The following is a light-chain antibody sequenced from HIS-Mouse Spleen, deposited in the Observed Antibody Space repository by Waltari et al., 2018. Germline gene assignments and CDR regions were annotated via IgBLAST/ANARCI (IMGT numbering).Light chain of an antibody. CDR1: QSLLHSNGYNY. CDR3: MQALQTPWT. J-gene: IGKJ1*01. Sequence: DIVMTQSPLSLPVTPGEPASISCRSSQSLLHSNGYNYLDWYLQKPGQSPQILSYLGSNRASGVPDRFSGSGSGTDFTLKISRVEAEDVGVYYCMQALQTPWTFGQGTKVEIK. V-gene: IGKV2-28*01. CDR2: LGS.